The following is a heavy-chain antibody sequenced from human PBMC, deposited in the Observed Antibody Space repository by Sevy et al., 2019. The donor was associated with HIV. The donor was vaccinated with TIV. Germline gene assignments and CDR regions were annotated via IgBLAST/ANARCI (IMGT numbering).Heavy chain of an antibody. CDR3: ARGSFCSSASCYSGGYHY. Sequence: GGSLRLSCAASGFTFSSYWLNWVRQAQGKGLEWGANIKKDGSERYNVDFVKGRFTISREKAKNSLYLQMNSLRAEDTAVYYCARGSFCSSASCYSGGYHYWGQGTLVTVSS. CDR1: GFTFSSYW. CDR2: IKKDGSER. J-gene: IGHJ4*02. D-gene: IGHD2-2*01. V-gene: IGHV3-7*01.